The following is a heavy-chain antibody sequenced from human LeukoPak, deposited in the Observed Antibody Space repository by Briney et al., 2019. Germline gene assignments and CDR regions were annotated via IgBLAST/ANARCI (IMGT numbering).Heavy chain of an antibody. D-gene: IGHD5-12*01. Sequence: ASVKVSCKASGYTFTSYGISWVRQAPGQGLEWMGWISAYNGNTNYAQKLQGRVTMTTDTSTSTAYMELRSLRSDDTAVYYCARRRGYSGYDEPGPYFDYWGQGTLVTVSS. J-gene: IGHJ4*02. CDR2: ISAYNGNT. V-gene: IGHV1-18*01. CDR1: GYTFTSYG. CDR3: ARRRGYSGYDEPGPYFDY.